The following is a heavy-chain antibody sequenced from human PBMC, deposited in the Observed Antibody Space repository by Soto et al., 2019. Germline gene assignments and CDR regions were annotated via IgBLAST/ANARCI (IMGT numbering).Heavy chain of an antibody. J-gene: IGHJ4*02. V-gene: IGHV1-69*08. D-gene: IGHD4-4*01. CDR2: IIPILNRT. CDR1: GGTFSTST. Sequence: QVQLVQSGAEVKKPGSSVKVSCKASGGTFSTSTFSWVRQAPGQGLEWMGRIIPILNRTNYAQRLQGRVAITAETSTSTAYMELSSLRADDPAVYCGATDRGDDYSYYARGQGTLVTVSS. CDR3: ATDRGDDYSYYA.